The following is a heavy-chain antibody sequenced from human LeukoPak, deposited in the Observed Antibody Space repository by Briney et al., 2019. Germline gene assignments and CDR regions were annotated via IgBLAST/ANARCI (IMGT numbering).Heavy chain of an antibody. CDR2: ISYDGSNK. CDR1: GFTFSSYG. Sequence: GGSLRLSCAASGFTFSSYGMHWVRQAPGKGLEWVAVISYDGSNKYYADSVKGRFTISRDNSKNTLYLQMNSLRAEDTAVYYCAKSLVVVVAAPLGIWGQGTMVTVSS. V-gene: IGHV3-30*18. J-gene: IGHJ3*02. CDR3: AKSLVVVVAAPLGI. D-gene: IGHD2-15*01.